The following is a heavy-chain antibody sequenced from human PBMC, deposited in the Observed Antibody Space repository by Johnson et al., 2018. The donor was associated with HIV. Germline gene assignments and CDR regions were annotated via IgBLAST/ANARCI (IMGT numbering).Heavy chain of an antibody. V-gene: IGHV3-7*01. J-gene: IGHJ3*02. CDR1: GFTFSSYW. CDR2: IKQDGSEK. Sequence: VKLVESGGGLVQPGGSLRLSCAASGFTFSSYWMSWVRQAPGKGLEWVANIKQDGSEKYYVDSVKGRFTISRDNAKNSLYLQMNSLRAEDTAVYYCARVFDTAMPFARQDAFDIWGQGTMVTVSS. CDR3: ARVFDTAMPFARQDAFDI. D-gene: IGHD5-18*01.